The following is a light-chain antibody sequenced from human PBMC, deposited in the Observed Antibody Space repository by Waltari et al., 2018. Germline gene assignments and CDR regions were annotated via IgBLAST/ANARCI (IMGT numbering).Light chain of an antibody. Sequence: QSVLTQPASVSGSPGQSITISCTGTNSDVGGYNYVSWYQQYPGKAPRLMIYDVTKRPSRVSNRFVGSKSGNTASLTIAGLQAEDEADYYCSSYTSSGTLRIFGGGTKVTAL. V-gene: IGLV2-14*01. CDR3: SSYTSSGTLRI. J-gene: IGLJ2*01. CDR2: DVT. CDR1: NSDVGGYNY.